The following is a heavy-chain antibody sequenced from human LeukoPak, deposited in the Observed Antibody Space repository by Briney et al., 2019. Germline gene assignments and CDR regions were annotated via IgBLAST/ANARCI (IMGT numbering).Heavy chain of an antibody. CDR1: GFTFSSYW. CDR3: ASMGSYGQPLFDY. CDR2: IKQDGSEK. Sequence: PGGSLRLSCAASGFTFSSYWMSWVRQAPGKGLEWVANIKQDGSEKYYVDSVEGRFTISRDNAKNSLYLQMNSLRAEDTAVYYCASMGSYGQPLFDYWGQGTLVTVSS. D-gene: IGHD5-18*01. J-gene: IGHJ4*02. V-gene: IGHV3-7*03.